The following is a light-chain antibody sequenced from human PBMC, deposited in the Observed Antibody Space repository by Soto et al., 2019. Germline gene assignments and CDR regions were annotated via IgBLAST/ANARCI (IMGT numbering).Light chain of an antibody. J-gene: IGKJ5*01. CDR1: QSLLHITGETF. Sequence: DVVMTQTPLSLSVAPGQPASISCKSSQSLLHITGETFLFWYLQKPGQSPQLLIYEVSTRVSGVPDRFSGSGSGTDFTLAISRAETYDVGIYYCMQSTQLPPTFGQGTRLGIE. CDR3: MQSTQLPPT. V-gene: IGKV2D-29*02. CDR2: EVS.